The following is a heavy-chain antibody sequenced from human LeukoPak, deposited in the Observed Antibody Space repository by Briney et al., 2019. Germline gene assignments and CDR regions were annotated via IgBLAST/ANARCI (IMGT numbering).Heavy chain of an antibody. V-gene: IGHV4-4*09. J-gene: IGHJ4*02. CDR2: IFISGGT. CDR1: GGSISNYF. Sequence: SETLSLTCTVSGGSISNYFWSWIRQPPGKGLEWIGYIFISGGTSYNPSLKSRVTMSEDRSKNQFSLELSSVTAADTAVYYCARLADTTVANYYLDYWGQGTLVTVSS. D-gene: IGHD1-26*01. CDR3: ARLADTTVANYYLDY.